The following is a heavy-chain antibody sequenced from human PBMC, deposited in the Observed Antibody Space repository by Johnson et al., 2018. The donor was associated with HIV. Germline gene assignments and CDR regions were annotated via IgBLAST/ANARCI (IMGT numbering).Heavy chain of an antibody. J-gene: IGHJ3*02. D-gene: IGHD3-10*01. CDR2: ISSSGSTI. Sequence: QVQLMESGGGLIQPGGSLRLSCAASGFSFSDYYMSWIRQAPGKGLEWVSFISSSGSTIYYADFVKGRFTISRDIAKNSLYLQMNSLRAEDTAVYYCARDRGFFSRRARGAFDIWGQGTMVTVSS. CDR3: ARDRGFFSRRARGAFDI. V-gene: IGHV3-11*01. CDR1: GFSFSDYY.